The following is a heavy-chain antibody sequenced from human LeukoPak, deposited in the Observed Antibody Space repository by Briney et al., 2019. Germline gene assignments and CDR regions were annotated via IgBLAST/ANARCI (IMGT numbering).Heavy chain of an antibody. CDR2: IRYDGSNK. J-gene: IGHJ4*02. CDR1: GFTVSSNY. Sequence: GGSLRLSCAASGFTVSSNYMSWVRQAPGKGLEWVAVIRYDGSNKYYADSVKGRFTISRDNSKNTLYLQMNSLRAEDTAVYYCARQGVRSRMYGDYPMGFDYWGQGTLVTVSS. CDR3: ARQGVRSRMYGDYPMGFDY. D-gene: IGHD4-17*01. V-gene: IGHV3-33*08.